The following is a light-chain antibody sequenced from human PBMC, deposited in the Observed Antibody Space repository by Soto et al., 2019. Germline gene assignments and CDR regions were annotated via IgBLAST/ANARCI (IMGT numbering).Light chain of an antibody. CDR3: CSYAGSYTYV. CDR1: SSDVGGYTY. Sequence: QSVLTQPASVSGSPRQSITISCTGASSDVGGYTYVSWYQQHPGKAPKLMIYDVSKRPSGVPARFSGSKSGNTASLTISGLQAEDEADYYCCSYAGSYTYVFGTGTKVTVL. J-gene: IGLJ1*01. CDR2: DVS. V-gene: IGLV2-11*01.